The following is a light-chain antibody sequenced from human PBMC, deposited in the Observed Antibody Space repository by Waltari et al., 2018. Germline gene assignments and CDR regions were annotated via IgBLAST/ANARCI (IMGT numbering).Light chain of an antibody. CDR3: AAWDDRLNGPV. CDR1: SPNPGTNT. CDR2: TNN. Sequence: QSVLTQSPSASGTPVQRVTISCSASSPNPGTNTVNWYQHHPGTAPKLLISTNNQRSSGVPDRFSGSKSGTSASLAISGLQSEDEADYFCAAWDDRLNGPVFGGGTKVTVL. V-gene: IGLV1-44*01. J-gene: IGLJ3*02.